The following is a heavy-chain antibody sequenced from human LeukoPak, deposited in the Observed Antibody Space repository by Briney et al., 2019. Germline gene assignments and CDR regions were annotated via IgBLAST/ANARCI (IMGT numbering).Heavy chain of an antibody. D-gene: IGHD1-26*01. CDR1: GFTFSSYA. Sequence: GGFLRLSCAASGFTFSSYAMSWVRQAPGKGLEWVSAISGSGGSTYYADSVKGRFTISRDNSKNTLYLQMNSLRAEDTAVYYCANVAPPELVGATTWAFDIWGQGTMVTVSS. CDR2: ISGSGGST. CDR3: ANVAPPELVGATTWAFDI. J-gene: IGHJ3*02. V-gene: IGHV3-23*01.